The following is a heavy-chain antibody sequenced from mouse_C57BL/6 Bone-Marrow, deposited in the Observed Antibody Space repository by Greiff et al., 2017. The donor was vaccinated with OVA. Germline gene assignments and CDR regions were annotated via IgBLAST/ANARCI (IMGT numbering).Heavy chain of an antibody. V-gene: IGHV5-2*01. CDR2: INSDGGST. CDR3: ARGGNYGSSFFWYFDV. CDR1: EYEFPSHD. J-gene: IGHJ1*03. D-gene: IGHD1-1*01. Sequence: EVQVVESGGGLVQPGESLKLSCESNEYEFPSHDMSWVRKTPEKRLELVAAINSDGGSTYYPDTMERRFIISRDNTKKTLYLQMSSLRSEDTALYYCARGGNYGSSFFWYFDVWGTGTTVTVSS.